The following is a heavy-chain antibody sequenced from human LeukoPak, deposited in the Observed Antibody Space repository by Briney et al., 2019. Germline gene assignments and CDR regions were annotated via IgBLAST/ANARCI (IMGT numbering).Heavy chain of an antibody. CDR3: ARAGDYGNPNWFDP. CDR1: GFTFSSYG. J-gene: IGHJ5*02. Sequence: GGSLRLSCAASGFTFSSYGMSWVRQAPGKGLEWVSAISGSGGSTYYADSVKGRFTISRDNSKNTLYLRMNSLTAEDAAVYYCARAGDYGNPNWFDPWGQGTLVTVSS. D-gene: IGHD4/OR15-4a*01. V-gene: IGHV3-23*01. CDR2: ISGSGGST.